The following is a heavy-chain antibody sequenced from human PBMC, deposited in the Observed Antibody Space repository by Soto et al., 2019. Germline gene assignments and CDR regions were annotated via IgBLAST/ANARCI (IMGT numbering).Heavy chain of an antibody. Sequence: GGSLRLSCAASGFTFSSYAMHWVRQAPGKGLEYVSAISSNGGSTYYAKSVKGRFTISRDNSKNTQYLQMDSLRAEDTAVYYCARGGMLYYYYYYMDVWGKGTTVTVSS. CDR3: ARGGMLYYYYYYMDV. CDR1: GFTFSSYA. J-gene: IGHJ6*03. D-gene: IGHD2-8*01. CDR2: ISSNGGST. V-gene: IGHV3-64*01.